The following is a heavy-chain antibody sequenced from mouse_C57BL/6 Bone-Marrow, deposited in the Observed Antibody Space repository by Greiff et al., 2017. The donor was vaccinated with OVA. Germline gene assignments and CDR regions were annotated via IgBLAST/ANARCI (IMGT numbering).Heavy chain of an antibody. J-gene: IGHJ2*01. CDR3: TRKASYYDYDGYYFDY. Sequence: EVQGVESGTVLARPGASVKMSCKTSGYTFTSYWMHWVKQRPGQGLEWIGAIYPGNSDTSYNQKFKGKAKLTAVTSASTAYMELSDLTNEDSAVYYCTRKASYYDYDGYYFDYWGQGTTLTVSA. CDR2: IYPGNSDT. D-gene: IGHD2-4*01. CDR1: GYTFTSYW. V-gene: IGHV1-5*01.